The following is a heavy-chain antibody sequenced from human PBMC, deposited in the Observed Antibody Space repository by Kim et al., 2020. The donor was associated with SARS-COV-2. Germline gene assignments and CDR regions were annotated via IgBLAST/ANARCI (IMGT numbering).Heavy chain of an antibody. V-gene: IGHV3-33*06. CDR3: AKAGYGSGSYHLGY. CDR2: IWYDGSNK. Sequence: GGSLRLSCAASGFTFSSYGMHWVRQAPGKGLEWVAVIWYDGSNKYYADSVKGRFTISRDNSKNTLYLQMNSLRAEDTAVYYCAKAGYGSGSYHLGYWGQGTLVTVSS. CDR1: GFTFSSYG. D-gene: IGHD3-10*01. J-gene: IGHJ4*02.